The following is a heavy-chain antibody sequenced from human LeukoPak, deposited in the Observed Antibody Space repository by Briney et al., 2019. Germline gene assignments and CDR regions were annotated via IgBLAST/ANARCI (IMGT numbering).Heavy chain of an antibody. V-gene: IGHV4-59*11. D-gene: IGHD3-22*01. CDR1: GDSIRNHY. J-gene: IGHJ4*02. CDR2: MHSSGST. Sequence: PSETLSLTCSVSGDSIRNHYWSWFRQSPAKGLEWFGWMHSSGSTEFNPSLKSRVTFSIDTSNNQVSLQLSSVTAADTAVYFCAREGYGSSGYYLDYWGQGTLVTVSS. CDR3: AREGYGSSGYYLDY.